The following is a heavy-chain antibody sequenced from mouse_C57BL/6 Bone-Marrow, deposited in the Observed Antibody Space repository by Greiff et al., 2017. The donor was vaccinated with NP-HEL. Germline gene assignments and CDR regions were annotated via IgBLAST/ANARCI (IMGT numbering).Heavy chain of an antibody. CDR1: GFTFSSYA. J-gene: IGHJ1*03. D-gene: IGHD2-3*01. CDR2: ISDGGSYT. Sequence: DVMLVESGGGLVKPGGSLKLSCAASGFTFSSYAMSWVRQTPEKRLAWVATISDGGSYTYYPDNVKGRFTISRDNAKNNLYLQMSHLKSEDTAMYYCASLYDGYYHWYFDVWGTGTTVTVSS. CDR3: ASLYDGYYHWYFDV. V-gene: IGHV5-4*03.